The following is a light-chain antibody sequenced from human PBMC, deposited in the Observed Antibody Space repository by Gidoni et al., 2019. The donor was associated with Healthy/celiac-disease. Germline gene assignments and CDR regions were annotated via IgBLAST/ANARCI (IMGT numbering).Light chain of an antibody. CDR2: EDN. CDR3: QSYDSNNVV. V-gene: IGLV6-57*02. CDR1: SGRIASNY. J-gene: IGLJ2*01. Sequence: NFMLTQPHSVSESPGKTVTISCTGSSGRIASNYVQWYQQRPGSAPTPVIYEDNQRPSGFPDRFSGSIDSSSNSASLTISGLKTEDEADYYCQSYDSNNVVFGGGTKLTVL.